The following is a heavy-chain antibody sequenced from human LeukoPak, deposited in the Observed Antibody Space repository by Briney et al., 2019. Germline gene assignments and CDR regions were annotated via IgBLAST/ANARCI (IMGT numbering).Heavy chain of an antibody. CDR1: GLSGSSNF. V-gene: IGHV3-66*01. D-gene: IGHD1-1*01. CDR3: ASSGTASRGAMDV. Sequence: PGGSLRLSCAASGLSGSSNFMTWVRQAPGKGLEWVPAIYSGGSTFYADSVRGRFNISRDNSRKTMFLQMSSLRVEDTAVYYCASSGTASRGAMDVWGQGTTVTVSS. J-gene: IGHJ6*02. CDR2: IYSGGST.